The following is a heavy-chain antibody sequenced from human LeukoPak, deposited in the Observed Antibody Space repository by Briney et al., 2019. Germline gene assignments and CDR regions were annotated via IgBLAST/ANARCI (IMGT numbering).Heavy chain of an antibody. D-gene: IGHD6-19*01. V-gene: IGHV3-23*01. CDR3: AKATIQQWLVKVDSFDS. J-gene: IGHJ4*02. CDR2: ISGGDTT. Sequence: HPGGSLRLSCAASGFTFHTYAMSWVRQAPGKGLEWVSSISGGDTTNYADSVKGRFIISRDNSKNTLYLQMNSLRAEDTAIYYCAKATIQQWLVKVDSFDSWGQGILVTVSS. CDR1: GFTFHTYA.